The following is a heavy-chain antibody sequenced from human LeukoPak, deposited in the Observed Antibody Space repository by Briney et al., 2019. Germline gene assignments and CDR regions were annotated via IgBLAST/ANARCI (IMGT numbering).Heavy chain of an antibody. V-gene: IGHV4-59*08. Sequence: EPSETLSLTCTVSGGSISSYYWSWIRQPPGKGLEWIGYIYYSGSTNYNPSLKSRVTISVDTSKNQFSLKLSSVTAADTAVYYCARRGSSGWYPGLGHWYFDLWGRGTLVTVSS. CDR2: IYYSGST. CDR3: ARRGSSGWYPGLGHWYFDL. D-gene: IGHD6-19*01. J-gene: IGHJ2*01. CDR1: GGSISSYY.